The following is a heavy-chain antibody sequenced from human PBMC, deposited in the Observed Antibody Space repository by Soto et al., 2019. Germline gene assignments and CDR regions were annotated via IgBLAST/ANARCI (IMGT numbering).Heavy chain of an antibody. J-gene: IGHJ4*02. CDR3: AKTMTTASLRLYYFDY. V-gene: IGHV4-39*01. Sequence: SETLSLTCTVSGGSISSSSYYWGWIRQPPGKGLEWIGSIYYSGSTYYNPSLKSRVTISVDTSKNQFSLKLSSVTAADTAVYYCAKTMTTASLRLYYFDYWGQGTLVTVSS. D-gene: IGHD4-17*01. CDR2: IYYSGST. CDR1: GGSISSSSYY.